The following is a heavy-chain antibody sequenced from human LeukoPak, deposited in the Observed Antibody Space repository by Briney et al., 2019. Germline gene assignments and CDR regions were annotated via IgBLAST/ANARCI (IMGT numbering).Heavy chain of an antibody. D-gene: IGHD3-3*01. J-gene: IGHJ4*02. Sequence: PSETLSLTCSVSGGSISSSSYYWGWIRQPPGKGLQWIGSIHYSGTTYYNPSLKSRVTISVDTSKNQFSLKLSSVTAADTAVYYCARGPPRHYDFWSGYYSGGFSQFDYWGQGTLVTVSS. CDR2: IHYSGTT. V-gene: IGHV4-39*07. CDR1: GGSISSSSYY. CDR3: ARGPPRHYDFWSGYYSGGFSQFDY.